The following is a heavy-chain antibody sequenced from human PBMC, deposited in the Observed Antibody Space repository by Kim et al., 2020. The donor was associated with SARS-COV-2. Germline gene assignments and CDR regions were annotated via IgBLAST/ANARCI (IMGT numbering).Heavy chain of an antibody. CDR2: ISCYSGSI. D-gene: IGHD3-22*01. CDR3: AKDITSGEYDSSVYFYVYYYYGMDV. Sequence: GGSLRLSCAASGFTFGDYAMHWVRQAPGKGLEWVSGISCYSGSIGYADSVKGRFTISRDNAKNSLYLQMNSLRAEDTALYYCAKDITSGEYDSSVYFYVYYYYGMDVWGQGTKVTVSS. CDR1: GFTFGDYA. V-gene: IGHV3-9*01. J-gene: IGHJ6*02.